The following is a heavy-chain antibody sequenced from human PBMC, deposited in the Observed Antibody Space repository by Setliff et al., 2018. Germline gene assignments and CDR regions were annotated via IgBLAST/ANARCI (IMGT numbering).Heavy chain of an antibody. V-gene: IGHV1-3*01. CDR1: GYTFTSYA. Sequence: ASVKVSCKASGYTFTSYAMHWVRQAPGQRLEWMGWINAGNGNTKYSQKFQGRVTMTTDTSTSTAYMELRSLRSDDTAAYYCARDRGYCSSTACYPYIPGLDVWGQGTMVTVSS. CDR3: ARDRGYCSSTACYPYIPGLDV. D-gene: IGHD2-2*01. J-gene: IGHJ3*01. CDR2: INAGNGNT.